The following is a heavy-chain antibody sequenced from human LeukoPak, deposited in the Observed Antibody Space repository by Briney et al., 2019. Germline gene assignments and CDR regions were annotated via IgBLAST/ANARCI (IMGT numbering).Heavy chain of an antibody. Sequence: ASAKVSCKASGGTFSSYAISWVRQAPGQGLEWMGGIIPIFGTAKYAQKFQGRVTITADESTSTAYMELSSLRSEDTAVYYCARDSSEFRSLIPHWGQGTLVTVSS. CDR1: GGTFSSYA. V-gene: IGHV1-69*01. D-gene: IGHD2-21*01. CDR3: ARDSSEFRSLIPH. CDR2: IIPIFGTA. J-gene: IGHJ1*01.